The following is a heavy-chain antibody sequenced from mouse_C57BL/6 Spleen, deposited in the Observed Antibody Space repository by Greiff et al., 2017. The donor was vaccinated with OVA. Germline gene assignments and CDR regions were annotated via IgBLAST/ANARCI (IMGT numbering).Heavy chain of an antibody. CDR3: ARGGDYRSFDY. Sequence: QVQLQQPGAELVRPGSSVKLSCKASGYTFTSYWMDWVKQRPGQGLEWIGNIYPSDSETHYNQKFKDKATLTVDKSSSTAYMQLSSLTSEDSAVYYCARGGDYRSFDYWGQGTTLTVSS. J-gene: IGHJ2*01. CDR1: GYTFTSYW. D-gene: IGHD2-4*01. V-gene: IGHV1-61*01. CDR2: IYPSDSET.